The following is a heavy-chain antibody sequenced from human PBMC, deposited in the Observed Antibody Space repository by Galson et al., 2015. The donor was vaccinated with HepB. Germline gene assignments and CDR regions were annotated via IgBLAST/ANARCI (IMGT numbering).Heavy chain of an antibody. J-gene: IGHJ5*02. V-gene: IGHV1-2*02. CDR2: IDPNSGGT. Sequence: SVKVSCKASGYTFTGYYMHWVRQAPGQGLEWMGWIDPNSGGTNYAQKFQGRVTMTRDTSISTAYMELSRLRSDDTAVYYCARDSIIRPYCSSTSCPPNWFDPWGQGTLVTVSS. D-gene: IGHD2-2*01. CDR3: ARDSIIRPYCSSTSCPPNWFDP. CDR1: GYTFTGYY.